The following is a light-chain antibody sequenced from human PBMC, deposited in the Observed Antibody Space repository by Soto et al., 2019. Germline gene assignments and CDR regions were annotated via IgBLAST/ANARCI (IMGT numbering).Light chain of an antibody. CDR1: QKINNF. CDR2: LAS. J-gene: IGKJ4*01. CDR3: QQSLGNPRT. Sequence: DIQMTQSPSSLSASVGDSVTITCRASQKINNFLNWYQQKPGKAPNLLIFLASTLESGVPSRFGGSGSGTDFTLSISSLQPEDSAIYYCQQSLGNPRTFGGGTKVEIQ. V-gene: IGKV1-39*01.